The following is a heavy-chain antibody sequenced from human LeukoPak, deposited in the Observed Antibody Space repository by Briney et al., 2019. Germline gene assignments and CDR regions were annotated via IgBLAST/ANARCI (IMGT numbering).Heavy chain of an antibody. Sequence: GGSLRLSCTASGLTVSSNFMSWVRQAPGKGPESLSIMYNIGSTFYAESVKGRFTMSRDISKNTVYLEMKSLRVEDTGLYFCAREARGTDIWGQGTMVTVSS. CDR3: AREARGTDI. CDR2: MYNIGST. J-gene: IGHJ3*02. D-gene: IGHD3-16*01. V-gene: IGHV3-66*01. CDR1: GLTVSSNF.